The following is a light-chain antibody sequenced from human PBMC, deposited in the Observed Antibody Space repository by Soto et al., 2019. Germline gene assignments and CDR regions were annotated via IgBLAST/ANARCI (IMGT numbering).Light chain of an antibody. J-gene: IGLJ2*01. CDR3: GTWDSSLSAVV. V-gene: IGLV1-51*01. CDR2: HSN. Sequence: QSALTQPPSVSAAPGQRVTISCSGSNSNIGNNYVSWYQQLPGTTPKLLIYHSNKRPSGILDRFSGSKSGTSATLGITGLQTGDEAHYYCGTWDSSLSAVVFGGGTKLTVL. CDR1: NSNIGNNY.